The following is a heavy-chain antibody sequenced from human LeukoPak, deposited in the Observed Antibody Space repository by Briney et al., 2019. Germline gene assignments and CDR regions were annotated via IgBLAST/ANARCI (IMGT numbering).Heavy chain of an antibody. CDR1: GYSISSGYY. J-gene: IGHJ6*04. Sequence: KPSETLSLTCAVSGYSISSGYYWGWIRQPPGEGLEWIGSIYHSGSTYYNPSLKSRVTISVDTSKNQFSLKLSSVTAADTAVYYCARGMDVWGKGTTVTVSS. CDR2: IYHSGST. CDR3: ARGMDV. V-gene: IGHV4-38-2*01.